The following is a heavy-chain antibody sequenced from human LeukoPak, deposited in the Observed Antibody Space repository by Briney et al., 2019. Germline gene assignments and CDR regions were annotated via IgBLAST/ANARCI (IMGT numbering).Heavy chain of an antibody. CDR1: GGSISSYY. V-gene: IGHV4-59*08. Sequence: NSSETLSLTCTVSGGSISSYYWSWIRQPPGKGLEWIGYIYYSGSTNYNPSLKSRVTISVDTSKNQFSLKLSSVTAADTAVYYCARLGYYGSGSYYRPSSYHNDYWGQGTLVTVSS. D-gene: IGHD3-10*01. CDR3: ARLGYYGSGSYYRPSSYHNDY. CDR2: IYYSGST. J-gene: IGHJ4*02.